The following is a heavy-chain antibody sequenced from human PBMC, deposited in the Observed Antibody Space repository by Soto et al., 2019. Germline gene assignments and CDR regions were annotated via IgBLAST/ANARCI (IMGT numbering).Heavy chain of an antibody. CDR3: ARAPSHGWFQHFDY. J-gene: IGHJ4*02. CDR2: IYSGDSDT. Sequence: GEALKISWEASGYVLANYWIVGVRQMPGKGREWMGIIYSGDSDTRYSPSFQGHVTISADKSGSTAYLQWSSLEASDNAIYYCARAPSHGWFQHFDYWGQGTLVTVSS. D-gene: IGHD6-19*01. CDR1: GYVLANYW. V-gene: IGHV5-51*03.